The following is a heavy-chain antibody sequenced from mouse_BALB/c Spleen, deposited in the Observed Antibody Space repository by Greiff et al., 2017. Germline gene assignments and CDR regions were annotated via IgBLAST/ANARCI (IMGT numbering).Heavy chain of an antibody. CDR3: ARSGWLLTAYYAMDY. J-gene: IGHJ4*01. CDR1: GYTFTDYV. D-gene: IGHD2-3*01. V-gene: IGHV1-81*01. CDR2: IYPGSGST. Sequence: VQLQQSGPELVKPGASVKMSCKASGYTFTDYVISWVKQRTGQGLEWIGEIYPGSGSTDYNEKFKGKATLTADKSSNTAYMQLSSLTSEDSAVYFCARSGWLLTAYYAMDYWGQGTSVTVSA.